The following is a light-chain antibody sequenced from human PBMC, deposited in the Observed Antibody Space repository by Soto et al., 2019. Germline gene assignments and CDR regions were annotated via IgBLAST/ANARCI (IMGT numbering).Light chain of an antibody. CDR2: GAS. J-gene: IGKJ4*01. CDR3: QQYGNPVT. CDR1: QSVYNNY. V-gene: IGKV3-20*01. Sequence: VLTQSPGTAPLSPGDRPTLPCRASQSVYNNYIAWYQQSPGQAPRVLIYGASTRATGTPDRFSGSGSGTDFTFTISRLEPEDSAVYYCQQYGNPVTFGGGTKVDIK.